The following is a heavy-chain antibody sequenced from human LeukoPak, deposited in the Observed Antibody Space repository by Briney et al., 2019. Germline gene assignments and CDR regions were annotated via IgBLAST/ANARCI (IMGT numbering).Heavy chain of an antibody. J-gene: IGHJ4*02. V-gene: IGHV3-23*01. D-gene: IGHD3-22*01. CDR1: GFTFSSYA. Sequence: GGSLGLSCAASGFTFSSYAMSWVRQAPGKGLEWVSAISGSGGSTYYADSVKGRFTISRDNSKNTLYLQMNSLRAEDTAVYYCAKSQITMIVVGLFDYWGQGTLVTVSS. CDR3: AKSQITMIVVGLFDY. CDR2: ISGSGGST.